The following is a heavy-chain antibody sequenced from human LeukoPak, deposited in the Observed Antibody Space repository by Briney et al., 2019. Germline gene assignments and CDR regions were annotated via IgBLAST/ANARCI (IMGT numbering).Heavy chain of an antibody. CDR3: ARGYDSSGYYFDWFDP. D-gene: IGHD3-22*01. J-gene: IGHJ5*02. V-gene: IGHV3-53*01. Sequence: PGGSLRLSWAASGFTVSSNYMSWVRQAPGKGLEWVSVIYSGGSTYYADSVKGRFTISRDNSKNTLYLQMNSLRAEDTAVYYCARGYDSSGYYFDWFDPWGQGTLVTVSS. CDR2: IYSGGST. CDR1: GFTVSSNY.